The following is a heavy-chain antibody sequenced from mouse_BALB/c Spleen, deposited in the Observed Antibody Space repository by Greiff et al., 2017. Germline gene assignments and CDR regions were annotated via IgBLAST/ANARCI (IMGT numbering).Heavy chain of an antibody. CDR3: ARGDDGYYFDY. J-gene: IGHJ2*01. CDR1: GYTFTNYW. V-gene: IGHV1-63*02. CDR2: IYPGGGYT. Sequence: QVQLKESGAELVRPGTSVKISCKASGYTFTNYWLGWVKQRPGHGLEWIGDIYPGGGYTNYNEKFKGKATLTADTSSSTAYMQLSSLTSEDSAVYFCARGDDGYYFDYWGQGTTLTVSS. D-gene: IGHD2-3*01.